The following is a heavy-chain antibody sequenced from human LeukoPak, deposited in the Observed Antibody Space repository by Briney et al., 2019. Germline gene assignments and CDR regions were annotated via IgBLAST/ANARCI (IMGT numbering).Heavy chain of an antibody. J-gene: IGHJ6*02. V-gene: IGHV4-61*01. CDR1: GDSVRTSNYY. CDR3: ARHRYNWNGYYYYGMDV. Sequence: PSETLSLTCTVSGDSVRTSNYYWSWIRQPPGKGLEWIGYIHYSGNTNYNTSLKSRVTISVDTSKSQFSLKLSSVTAADTAVYYCARHRYNWNGYYYYGMDVWGQGTTVTVSS. D-gene: IGHD1-20*01. CDR2: IHYSGNT.